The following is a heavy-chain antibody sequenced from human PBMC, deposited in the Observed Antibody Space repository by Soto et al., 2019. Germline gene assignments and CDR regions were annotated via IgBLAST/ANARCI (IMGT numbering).Heavy chain of an antibody. CDR2: IDPSDSRT. J-gene: IGHJ4*02. V-gene: IGHV5-10-1*01. CDR1: GYMFPIYH. CDR3: ARHDSNGDFDS. Sequence: EVQLVQSGAEVKKPGESLRISCEASGYMFPIYHISWVRQMPGKGLEWVGKIDPSDSRTMYRPSSRARITISVDKSINTAYLEWGRLKASDTAMYYCARHDSNGDFDSWGQGTQVTVSS. D-gene: IGHD2-8*01.